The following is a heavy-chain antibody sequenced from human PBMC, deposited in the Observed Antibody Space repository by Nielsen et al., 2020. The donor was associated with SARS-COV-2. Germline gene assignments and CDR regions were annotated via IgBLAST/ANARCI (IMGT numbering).Heavy chain of an antibody. Sequence: ASVKVSCKASGYTFTSYYMHWVRQAPGQGLEWMGIINPSGGSTSYAQKFQGRVTMTRDTSTSTVYMELSSLRSEGTAVYYCARAPPLGVVNRAPFDYWGQGTLVTVSS. CDR1: GYTFTSYY. CDR2: INPSGGST. D-gene: IGHD3-3*01. J-gene: IGHJ4*02. CDR3: ARAPPLGVVNRAPFDY. V-gene: IGHV1-46*01.